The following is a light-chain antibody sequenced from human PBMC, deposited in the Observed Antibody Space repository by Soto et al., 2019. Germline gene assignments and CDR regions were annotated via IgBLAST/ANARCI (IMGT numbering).Light chain of an antibody. CDR3: QQRNDWPLT. CDR2: DAS. CDR1: QSITSSF. Sequence: EIVLTQSPGILSLSPGERASLSCGASQSITSSFLAWYQQKPGQAPRLLIYDASYRATGIPARFSGRGSGTDFTLTISSLEPEDFAVYYCQQRNDWPLTFGPGTRLEIK. J-gene: IGKJ5*01. V-gene: IGKV3-11*01.